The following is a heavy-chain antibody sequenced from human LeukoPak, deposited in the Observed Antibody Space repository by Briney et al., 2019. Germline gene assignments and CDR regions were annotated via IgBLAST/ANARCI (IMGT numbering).Heavy chain of an antibody. CDR2: ISYDGSNK. CDR1: GFTFSSYA. CDR3: ARECGGDCLFDY. V-gene: IGHV3-30*04. J-gene: IGHJ4*02. Sequence: GRSLRLSCAASGFTFSSYAMHWVRQAPGKGLEWVAVISYDGSNKYYADSVKGRFTISRDNSKNTLYLQMNSLRAEDTAVYYSARECGGDCLFDYWGQGTLDTVSS. D-gene: IGHD2-21*02.